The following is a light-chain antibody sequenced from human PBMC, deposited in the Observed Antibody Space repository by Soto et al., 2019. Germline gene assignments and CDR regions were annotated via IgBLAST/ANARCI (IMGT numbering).Light chain of an antibody. CDR1: QSVSSN. CDR3: QQSNNWPRGGT. Sequence: EIVMTQSPATLSVSPGERATLSCRASQSVSSNLAWYQQKPGQAPRLLIYGASTRTTGIPARFSGSGSGTEFTLPISSLQSEDFAVYYCQQSNNWPRGGTFGQGTKVEIK. V-gene: IGKV3-15*01. J-gene: IGKJ1*01. CDR2: GAS.